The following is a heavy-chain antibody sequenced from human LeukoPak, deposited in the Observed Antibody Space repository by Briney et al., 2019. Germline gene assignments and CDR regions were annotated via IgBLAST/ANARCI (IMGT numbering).Heavy chain of an antibody. D-gene: IGHD5-24*01. J-gene: IGHJ6*02. Sequence: SETLSLTCTVSGGSISSDYWSWFRQPPGKGLEWIGYIYYSGSTNYNPSLKSRVTISVDTSKNQFSLKLSSVTAADTAVYYCARDSPRRGMDVWGQGTTVTVSS. CDR2: IYYSGST. CDR1: GGSISSDY. V-gene: IGHV4-59*01. CDR3: ARDSPRRGMDV.